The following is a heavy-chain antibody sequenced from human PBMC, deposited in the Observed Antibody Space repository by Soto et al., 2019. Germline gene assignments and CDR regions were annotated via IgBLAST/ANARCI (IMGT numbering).Heavy chain of an antibody. CDR1: GFTFSSYA. CDR3: ARGGSYVDAFDI. Sequence: PGGSLRLSCAASGFTFSSYAMHWVRQAPGKGLEWVAVISYDGSNKYYADSVKGRFTISRDNSKNTLYLQMNSLRAEDTAVYYCARGGSYVDAFDIWGQGTMVTVSS. V-gene: IGHV3-30-3*01. D-gene: IGHD2-15*01. J-gene: IGHJ3*02. CDR2: ISYDGSNK.